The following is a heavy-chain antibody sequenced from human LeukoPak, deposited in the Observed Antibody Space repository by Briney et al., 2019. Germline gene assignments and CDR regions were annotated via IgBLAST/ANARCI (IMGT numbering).Heavy chain of an antibody. J-gene: IGHJ4*02. CDR2: IQHGGTT. CDR1: GFSFSGAW. V-gene: IGHV3-15*01. CDR3: TTVTHFYL. Sequence: GGSLRLSCATSGFSFSGAWLSWVRQAPGKGLEWIGRIQHGGTTDYAAPVKGRFTISRDNSKATLYLQMNSLKTEDTAIYYCTTVTHFYLGGQGTLVTVSS. D-gene: IGHD2-15*01.